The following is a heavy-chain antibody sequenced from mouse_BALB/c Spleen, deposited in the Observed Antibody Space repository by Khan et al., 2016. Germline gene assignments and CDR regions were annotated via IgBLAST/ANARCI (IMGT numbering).Heavy chain of an antibody. J-gene: IGHJ3*01. CDR2: VNTYYGDA. CDR3: AWGGGGDRFAY. Sequence: QVQLKESGAELVRPGVSVKISCKGSGYTFTDFTMHWVKQSHAKSLEWIGVVNTYYGDATYNQKFKGKATMTVDKSSTTAYMELARLTSEDSAIYSWAWGGGGDRFAYWGQGTLVTVSA. CDR1: GYTFTDFT. V-gene: IGHV1S137*01.